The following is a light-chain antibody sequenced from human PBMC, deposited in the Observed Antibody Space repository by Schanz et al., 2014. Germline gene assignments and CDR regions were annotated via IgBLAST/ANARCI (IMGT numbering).Light chain of an antibody. V-gene: IGLV2-8*01. Sequence: QSALTQPPSASGSPGQSVTISCTGTSSDVGDYNYVSWYQQHPGKAPKLMIYEVSKRPSGVPDRFSGSKSGNTASLTVSGLQAEDEADYYCSSYGGSNFVVFGGGTKLTVL. CDR2: EVS. J-gene: IGLJ2*01. CDR3: SSYGGSNFVV. CDR1: SSDVGDYNY.